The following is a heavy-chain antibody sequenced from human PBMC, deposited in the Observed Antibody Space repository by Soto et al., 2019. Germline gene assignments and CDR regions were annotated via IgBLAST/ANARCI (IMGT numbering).Heavy chain of an antibody. CDR1: DGSVTNSSYY. V-gene: IGHV4-39*01. CDR3: VSQRTTVPTQAYFDY. Sequence: SETLSLTCTVSDGSVTNSSYYWGWIRQSPGKGLEWIGSVYYRGRSYSKSSVKSRVTISVDTSKNRFSLSLNSVTASDTAVYFCVSQRTTVPTQAYFDYWGPGALVTVSS. CDR2: VYYRGRS. D-gene: IGHD4-17*01. J-gene: IGHJ4*02.